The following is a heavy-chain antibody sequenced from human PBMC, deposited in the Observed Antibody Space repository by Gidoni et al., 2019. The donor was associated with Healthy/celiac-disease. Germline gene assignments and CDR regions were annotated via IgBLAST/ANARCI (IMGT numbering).Heavy chain of an antibody. D-gene: IGHD2-2*02. CDR3: ARGESRYCSSTSCYRKSSLFDY. CDR2: INHSGST. Sequence: QVQLQQWGAGLLKPSATLSLTCAVYGGSFSGYYWSWIRQPPGKGLEWIGEINHSGSTNYNPSLKSRVTISVDTSKNQFSLKLSSVTAADTAVYYCARGESRYCSSTSCYRKSSLFDYWGQGNPGHRLL. J-gene: IGHJ4*02. V-gene: IGHV4-34*01. CDR1: GGSFSGYY.